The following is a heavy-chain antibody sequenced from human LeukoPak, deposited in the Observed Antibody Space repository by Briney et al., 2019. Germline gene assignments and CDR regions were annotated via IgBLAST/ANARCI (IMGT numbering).Heavy chain of an antibody. CDR3: ARDPESGSYPDGDY. V-gene: IGHV4-39*07. CDR1: GGSISSSSYY. D-gene: IGHD1-26*01. Sequence: SETLSLTCTVSGGSISSSSYYWGWIRQPPGKGLEWIGSIHYSGSTYYNPSLKSRVTISVDTSKNQFSLKLSSVTAADTAVYYCARDPESGSYPDGDYWGQGTLVTVSS. CDR2: IHYSGST. J-gene: IGHJ4*02.